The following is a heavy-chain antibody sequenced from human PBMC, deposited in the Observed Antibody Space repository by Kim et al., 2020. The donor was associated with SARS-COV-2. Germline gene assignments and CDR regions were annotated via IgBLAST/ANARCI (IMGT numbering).Heavy chain of an antibody. CDR1: GYTFTSYY. CDR2: INPSGGST. V-gene: IGHV1-46*01. Sequence: ASVKVSCKASGYTFTSYYMHWVRQAPGQGLEWMGIINPSGGSTSYAQKFQGRVTMTRDTSTSTVYMELSSLRSEDTAVYYCARDFSAVRGVDAAYYFDYWGQGTLVTVSS. CDR3: ARDFSAVRGVDAAYYFDY. D-gene: IGHD3-10*01. J-gene: IGHJ4*02.